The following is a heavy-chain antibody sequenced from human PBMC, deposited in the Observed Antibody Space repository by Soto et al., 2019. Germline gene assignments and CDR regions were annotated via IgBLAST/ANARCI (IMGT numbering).Heavy chain of an antibody. CDR2: ISYNSGTI. CDR3: AKGEDRGYSYGTDD. Sequence: GGSLRLSCAASGLSFPDYAMQWVGQVPGKGMEWVAGISYNSGTIGYADSVKGRFTISRDNARHSLYLQMNSLRTEDTALYYCAKGEDRGYSYGTDDWGQGTQVTVSS. CDR1: GLSFPDYA. D-gene: IGHD5-18*01. V-gene: IGHV3-9*01. J-gene: IGHJ4*02.